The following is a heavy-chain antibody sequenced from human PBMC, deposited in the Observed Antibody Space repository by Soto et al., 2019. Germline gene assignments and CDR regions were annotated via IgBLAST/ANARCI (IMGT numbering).Heavy chain of an antibody. Sequence: GGSLRLSCAASGFTFSSYAMHWVRQAPGKGLEWVAVISYDGSNKYYADSVKGRFTISRDNSKNTLYLQMNSLRAEDTAVYYCARDEAPGIAVAGTYYWGQGTLVTVSS. CDR1: GFTFSSYA. D-gene: IGHD6-19*01. J-gene: IGHJ4*02. V-gene: IGHV3-30-3*01. CDR3: ARDEAPGIAVAGTYY. CDR2: ISYDGSNK.